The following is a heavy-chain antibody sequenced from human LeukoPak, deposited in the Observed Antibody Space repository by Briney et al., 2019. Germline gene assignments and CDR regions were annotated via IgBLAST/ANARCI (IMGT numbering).Heavy chain of an antibody. Sequence: PSETLSLTCAVSGGSISSGGYSWSWIRQPPGKGLEWIGYIYHSGSTYYNPSLKSRVTISVDRSKNQFSLKLSSVTAADTAVYYCARVVPAATFDHWGQGTLVTVSS. CDR1: GGSISSGGYS. D-gene: IGHD2-2*01. J-gene: IGHJ4*02. CDR3: ARVVPAATFDH. CDR2: IYHSGST. V-gene: IGHV4-30-2*01.